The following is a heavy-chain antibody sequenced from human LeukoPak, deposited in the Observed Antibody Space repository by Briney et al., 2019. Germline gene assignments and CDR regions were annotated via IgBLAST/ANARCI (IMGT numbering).Heavy chain of an antibody. J-gene: IGHJ4*02. V-gene: IGHV3-53*05. CDR1: GITVSTNY. D-gene: IGHD2/OR15-2a*01. CDR2: IHSGGTT. Sequence: GGPLRLSCAASGITVSTNYKTWVRQAPGKGLEWVPVIHSGGTTSYVDSVKGRFTISRDNSKNTLYLQMNSLRAEDTAVYFCARVGGFYYFDHWGQGTLVTVSS. CDR3: ARVGGFYYFDH.